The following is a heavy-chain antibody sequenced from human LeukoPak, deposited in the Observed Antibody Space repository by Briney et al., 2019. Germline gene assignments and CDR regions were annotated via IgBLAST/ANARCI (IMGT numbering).Heavy chain of an antibody. D-gene: IGHD2-2*01. CDR2: MDPNGGDA. V-gene: IGHV1-8*01. Sequence: ASVKVSCKASGCTFTSYAIHWVRQATGQGLEWMGWMDPNGGDAGYAQKFQGRVTMTRSTSITTAYMELSSLRSEDTAVYYCARVGHCNSASCPVGGFDPWGQGTLVTVSS. CDR3: ARVGHCNSASCPVGGFDP. CDR1: GCTFTSYA. J-gene: IGHJ5*02.